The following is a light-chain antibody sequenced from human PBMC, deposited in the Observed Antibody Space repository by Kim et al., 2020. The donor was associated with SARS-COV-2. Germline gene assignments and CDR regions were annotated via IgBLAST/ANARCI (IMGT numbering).Light chain of an antibody. CDR3: SSYTSSSTLV. CDR2: DVS. V-gene: IGLV2-14*03. CDR1: SSDVGGYNY. J-gene: IGLJ2*01. Sequence: GQSITISCTGTSSDVGGYNYVSWYQQHPGKVPKLMIYDVSSRPSGVSKRFSGSKSGNTASLTISGLQTEDEADYYCSSYTSSSTLVFGAGTQLTVL.